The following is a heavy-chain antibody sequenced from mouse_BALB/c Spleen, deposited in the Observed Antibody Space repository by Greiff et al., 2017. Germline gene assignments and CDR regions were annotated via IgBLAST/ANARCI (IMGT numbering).Heavy chain of an antibody. CDR3: ASSANWDVPFAY. CDR2: ISYSGST. D-gene: IGHD4-1*01. J-gene: IGHJ3*01. Sequence: EVQLQQSGPGLVKPSQSLSLTCTVTGYSITSDYAWNWIRQFPGNKLEWMGYISYSGSTSYNPSLKSRISITRDTSKNQFFLQLNSVTTEDTATYYCASSANWDVPFAYWGQGTLVTVSA. CDR1: GYSITSDYA. V-gene: IGHV3-2*02.